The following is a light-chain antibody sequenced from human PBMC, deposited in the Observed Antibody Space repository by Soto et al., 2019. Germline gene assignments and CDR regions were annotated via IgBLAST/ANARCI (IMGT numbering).Light chain of an antibody. CDR2: EVS. Sequence: QSALTQPASVSGSAGQSIAISGTGTSRDVGGYNYVSWYQQHPGKAPKLLLSEVSKRPSGVSDRFSGSKSGNTASLTISGLQTQDEADYYCSSFTSAYTFVFGPGTKVTVL. J-gene: IGLJ1*01. CDR3: SSFTSAYTFV. V-gene: IGLV2-14*01. CDR1: SRDVGGYNY.